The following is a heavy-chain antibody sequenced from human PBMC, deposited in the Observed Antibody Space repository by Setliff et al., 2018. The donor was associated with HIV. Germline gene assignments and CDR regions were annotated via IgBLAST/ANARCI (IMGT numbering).Heavy chain of an antibody. CDR2: IYYSGSS. CDR1: GGSIRTSSYY. D-gene: IGHD6-13*01. Sequence: SETLSLTCTVSGGSIRTSSYYWGWIRQPPGKGLEWIGSIYYSGSSYYNPSLKSRVTISVDTSKNQFSLKLSSVTAADTAIYYCARGSPSSSWYGEYAYWGQGTLVTVSS. J-gene: IGHJ4*02. V-gene: IGHV4-39*07. CDR3: ARGSPSSSWYGEYAY.